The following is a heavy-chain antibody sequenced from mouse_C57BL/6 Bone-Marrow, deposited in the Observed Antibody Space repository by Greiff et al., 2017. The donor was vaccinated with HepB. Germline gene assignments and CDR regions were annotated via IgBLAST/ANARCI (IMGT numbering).Heavy chain of an antibody. V-gene: IGHV1-69*01. D-gene: IGHD3-2*02. J-gene: IGHJ3*01. CDR3: ARGLRLRRAY. Sequence: VQLQQPGAELVMPGASVKLSCKASGYTFTSYWMHWVKQRPGQGLEWIGEIDPSDSYTNYNQKFKGKSTLTVDKSSSTAYMQLSSLTSEDSAVYCCARGLRLRRAYWGQGTLVTVSA. CDR2: IDPSDSYT. CDR1: GYTFTSYW.